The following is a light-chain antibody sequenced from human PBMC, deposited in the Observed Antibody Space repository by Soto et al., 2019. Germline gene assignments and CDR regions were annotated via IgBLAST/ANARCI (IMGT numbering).Light chain of an antibody. CDR2: GAS. Sequence: DIQMTQTPSSLSASVGDRVTITCRASQGINNHLAWFQQKPGKAPKSLIYGASSLQSGVPSKFSGSGSRTALTHTITSLQPDDFETYYRQPYNSYPLTFGGGTRVESK. CDR1: QGINNH. CDR3: QPYNSYPLT. V-gene: IGKV1-16*02. J-gene: IGKJ4*01.